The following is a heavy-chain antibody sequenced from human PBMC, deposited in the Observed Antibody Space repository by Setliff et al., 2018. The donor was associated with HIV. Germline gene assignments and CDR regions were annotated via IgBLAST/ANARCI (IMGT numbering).Heavy chain of an antibody. CDR1: GYTFKSYD. V-gene: IGHV1-3*01. Sequence: ASVKVSCKTSGYTFKSYDINWVRQAPGQRPEWMARINAGNGNREYSPKFQGRVTITADTSASTMYMELSSLRSEDTAVYYCARGSSFHWNYYYMDVWGKGTTVTVSS. CDR2: INAGNGNR. J-gene: IGHJ6*03. D-gene: IGHD3-3*01. CDR3: ARGSSFHWNYYYMDV.